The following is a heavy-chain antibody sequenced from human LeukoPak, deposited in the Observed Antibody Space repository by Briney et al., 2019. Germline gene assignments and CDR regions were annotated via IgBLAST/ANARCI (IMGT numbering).Heavy chain of an antibody. V-gene: IGHV4-61*02. CDR3: ARENWRSKSIDFDS. CDR2: IYSSGST. J-gene: IGHJ4*02. D-gene: IGHD6-6*01. Sequence: SETLSLTCTVSGGSISSGGYYWSWIRQPAGKGLEWIGRIYSSGSTNFNPSLKRRVTMSVDTSKNQFSLRLSSVTAADTAAYFCARENWRSKSIDFDSWGQGTLVTVSS. CDR1: GGSISSGGYY.